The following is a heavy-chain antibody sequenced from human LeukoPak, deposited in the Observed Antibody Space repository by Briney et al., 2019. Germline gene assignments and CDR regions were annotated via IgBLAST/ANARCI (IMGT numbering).Heavy chain of an antibody. J-gene: IGHJ4*02. V-gene: IGHV3-9*03. CDR3: AKGYTFHGVAHDSGYFDY. Sequence: PGRSLRLSCVTSGLTFGDYTMHWVRQVPGKGLEWLSGITWDGGNIAYADSVKGRFTISRDNAKSSLYLQMNSLRNEDMAFYFCAKGYTFHGVAHDSGYFDYWGQGTLVTVSS. CDR1: GLTFGDYT. CDR2: ITWDGGNI. D-gene: IGHD3-3*01.